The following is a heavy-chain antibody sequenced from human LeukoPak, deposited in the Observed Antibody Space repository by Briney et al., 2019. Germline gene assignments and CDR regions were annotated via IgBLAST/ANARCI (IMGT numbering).Heavy chain of an antibody. Sequence: PSETLSLTCAVYGGSFSGYYWSWIRQPPGKGLEWIGEINHSGSTNYNPSLKSRVTISVDTSKNQFSLKLSSVTAADTAVYYCARAYLGYSYAHDYWGQGTLVTVSS. V-gene: IGHV4-34*01. J-gene: IGHJ4*02. CDR1: GGSFSGYY. D-gene: IGHD5-18*01. CDR3: ARAYLGYSYAHDY. CDR2: INHSGST.